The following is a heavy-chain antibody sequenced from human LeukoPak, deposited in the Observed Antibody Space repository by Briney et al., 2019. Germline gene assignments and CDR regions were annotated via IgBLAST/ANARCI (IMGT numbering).Heavy chain of an antibody. CDR3: GRKAGDCGGGSCYSIDY. V-gene: IGHV1-69*05. CDR2: IIPIFCTA. CDR1: GGSFSSEA. Sequence: ASVKVSCKAFGGSFSSEAISCVRQAPGHGLECRGGIIPIFCTANYAQKFQGRVTITTDEPTSTAYMEVSSLRSESTAVYYCGRKAGDCGGGSCYSIDYWGQGTLVTVSS. J-gene: IGHJ4*02. D-gene: IGHD2-15*01.